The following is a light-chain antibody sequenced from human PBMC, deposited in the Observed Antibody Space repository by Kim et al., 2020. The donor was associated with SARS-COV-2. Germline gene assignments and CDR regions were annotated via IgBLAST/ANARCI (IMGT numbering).Light chain of an antibody. Sequence: DIQMTQLPSSLSASVGDRVTITCRTSQSISSHLNWYHQKPGRAPKLLISAASTLQGGVPSRFSGSGSETDFTLTISSLQPEDFATYFCQQSYISPFTFGPGTKVDIK. V-gene: IGKV1-39*01. J-gene: IGKJ3*01. CDR3: QQSYISPFT. CDR2: AAS. CDR1: QSISSH.